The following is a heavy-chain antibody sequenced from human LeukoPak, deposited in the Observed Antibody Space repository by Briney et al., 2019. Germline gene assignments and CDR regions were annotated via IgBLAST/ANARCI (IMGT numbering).Heavy chain of an antibody. V-gene: IGHV3-11*01. Sequence: PGGSLRLSCAASGFTFSDYYMSWIRQAPGKGLEWVSYISSSGSTIYYADSVKGRFTISRDNAKNSLYLQMNSLRAEDTAVYYCAKAWEYSSSWYSFDPWGQGTLVTVSS. D-gene: IGHD6-13*01. CDR2: ISSSGSTI. J-gene: IGHJ5*02. CDR3: AKAWEYSSSWYSFDP. CDR1: GFTFSDYY.